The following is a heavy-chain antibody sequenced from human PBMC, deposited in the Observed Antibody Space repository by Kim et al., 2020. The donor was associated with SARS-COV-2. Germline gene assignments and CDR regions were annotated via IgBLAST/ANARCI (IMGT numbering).Heavy chain of an antibody. D-gene: IGHD4-17*01. V-gene: IGHV3-11*01. CDR2: ISISGSTI. Sequence: GGSLRLSCAASGFTFSDYYMSWIRQAPGKGLEWVAYISISGSTIYYADSVKGRFTISRDNSKNSLDLQMNSLRAEDTAVYYCASDLSHDYGDYALGYWGQGPLVTVSS. CDR3: ASDLSHDYGDYALGY. CDR1: GFTFSDYY. J-gene: IGHJ4*02.